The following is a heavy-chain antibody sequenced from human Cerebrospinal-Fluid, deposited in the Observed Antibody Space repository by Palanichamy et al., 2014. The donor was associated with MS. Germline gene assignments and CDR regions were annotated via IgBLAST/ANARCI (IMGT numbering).Heavy chain of an antibody. D-gene: IGHD2/OR15-2a*01. CDR2: ISTYNGKK. V-gene: IGHV1-18*01. Sequence: QVQLVQSGGEVKKPGASVKVSCKTSGYSFSGYGISWVRQAPGQGLEWMGWISTYNGKKNSAQTLRGRLTMTTDTPTSTAYMELRSLRSDDTAVYYCARTYFYGSENRQEYDWFDPWGQGTLVTVSS. J-gene: IGHJ5*02. CDR1: GYSFSGYG. CDR3: ARTYFYGSENRQEYDWFDP.